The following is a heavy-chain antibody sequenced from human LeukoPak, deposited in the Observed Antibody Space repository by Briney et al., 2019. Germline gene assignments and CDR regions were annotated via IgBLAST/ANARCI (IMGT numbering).Heavy chain of an antibody. CDR2: ISNDGSDK. D-gene: IGHD6-19*01. CDR3: AGEQSAEAGFDY. Sequence: QPGGSLRLSCAASGFSSSRYAMHWVRQAPGKGLEWVAIISNDGSDKYYADSVKGRFTISRDNSENTLYLQMNSLRVEDTAVYFCAGEQSAEAGFDYWGQGTLVTVSS. J-gene: IGHJ4*02. V-gene: IGHV3-30*04. CDR1: GFSSSRYA.